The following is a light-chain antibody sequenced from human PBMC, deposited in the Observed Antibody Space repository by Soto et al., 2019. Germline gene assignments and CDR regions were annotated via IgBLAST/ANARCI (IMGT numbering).Light chain of an antibody. CDR3: QQFGSSPGFT. Sequence: EIVVTQSPATLSVSPGERVTLSCRASQSVGSNLAWYQQKPGQAPRLLIYGASTRATGIPARFSGSGSGTEFTLTISSLQSEDFVVYYCQQFGSSPGFTFGPGTKVDIK. J-gene: IGKJ3*01. V-gene: IGKV3-15*01. CDR1: QSVGSN. CDR2: GAS.